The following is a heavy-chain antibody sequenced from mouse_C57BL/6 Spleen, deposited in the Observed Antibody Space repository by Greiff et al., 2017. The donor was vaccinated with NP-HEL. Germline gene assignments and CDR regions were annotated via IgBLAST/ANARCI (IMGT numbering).Heavy chain of an antibody. V-gene: IGHV1-72*01. Sequence: QVQLQQPGAELVKPGASVKLSCKASGYTFTSYWMHWVKQRPGRGLEWIGRIDPNSGGTKYNEKFKSKATLTVDKPSSTAYMQLSRLTSEDSAVYYCASGIYYGSRPDYAMDYWGQGTSVTVSS. CDR1: GYTFTSYW. CDR2: IDPNSGGT. CDR3: ASGIYYGSRPDYAMDY. D-gene: IGHD1-1*01. J-gene: IGHJ4*01.